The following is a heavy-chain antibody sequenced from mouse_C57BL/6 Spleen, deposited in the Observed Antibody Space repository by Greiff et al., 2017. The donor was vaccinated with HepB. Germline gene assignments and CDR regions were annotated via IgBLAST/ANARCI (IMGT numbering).Heavy chain of an antibody. J-gene: IGHJ2*01. V-gene: IGHV2-2*01. CDR2: IWSGGST. D-gene: IGHD1-1*01. CDR1: GFSLTSYG. Sequence: VKLVESGPGLVQPSQSLSITCTVSGFSLTSYGVHWVRQSPGKGLEWLGVIWSGGSTDYNAAFISRLSISKDTSKSQVFFKMNSLQADDTAIYYCARTTNPYYGSSYGVYYFDYWGQGTTLTVSS. CDR3: ARTTNPYYGSSYGVYYFDY.